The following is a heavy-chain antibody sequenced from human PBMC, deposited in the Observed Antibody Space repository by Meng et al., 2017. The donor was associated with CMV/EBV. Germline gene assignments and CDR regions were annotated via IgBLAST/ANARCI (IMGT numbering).Heavy chain of an antibody. CDR3: ARLLYNWNEAGVDY. D-gene: IGHD1-20*01. CDR2: IKQDGSEK. Sequence: GGSLRLSCAASGFTFSSYWMSWVRQAPGKGLEWVANIKQDGSEKYYVDSVKGRFTISRDNAKNSLYLQMNSLRAEDTAVYYCARLLYNWNEAGVDYWGQGTLVTVSS. J-gene: IGHJ4*02. CDR1: GFTFSSYW. V-gene: IGHV3-7*01.